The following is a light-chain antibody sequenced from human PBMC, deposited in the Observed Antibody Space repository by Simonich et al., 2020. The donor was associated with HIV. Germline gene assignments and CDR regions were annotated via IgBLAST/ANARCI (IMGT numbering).Light chain of an antibody. V-gene: IGLV2-14*03. Sequence: QSALTQPASVSGSPGQSITISCTGTSSDVGGYDYGSLYQQHPGKAPKLIIYDVSKRPSGVSDRFSGSKSGNTASLTISGLQAEDEGDYYCAAWDDSLKGLVFGGGTKVTVL. CDR2: DVS. CDR3: AAWDDSLKGLV. CDR1: SSDVGGYDY. J-gene: IGLJ2*01.